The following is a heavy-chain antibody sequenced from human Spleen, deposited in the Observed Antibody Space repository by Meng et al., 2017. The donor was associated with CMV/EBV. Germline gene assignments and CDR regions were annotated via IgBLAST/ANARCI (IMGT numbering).Heavy chain of an antibody. CDR1: GGSISSSNYY. CDR3: ARRRGGSGRDC. CDR2: IYHSGST. V-gene: IGHV4-39*01. J-gene: IGHJ4*02. Sequence: RRPDAGPGLGKPSQPLSLTCTVSGGSISSSNYYWDWIRQPPGKGLEWIGAIYHSGSTSYNPSLQSRVTMFVDTSKNQFSLMLTSVTATDTAVYYCARRRGGSGRDCWGQGTLVIVSS. D-gene: IGHD3-10*01.